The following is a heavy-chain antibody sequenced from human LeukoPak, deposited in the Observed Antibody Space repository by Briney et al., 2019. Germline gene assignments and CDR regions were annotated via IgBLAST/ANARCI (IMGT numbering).Heavy chain of an antibody. D-gene: IGHD1-1*01. CDR2: ISSSGVTI. CDR1: GFTFSTCS. V-gene: IGHV3-48*01. J-gene: IGHJ6*03. Sequence: GGSLRLSCAASGFTFSTCSMNWVRQAPGKGLEWVSYISSSGVTIYYAASVKGRLTISRDNAKNSLYLQMNSLRAEDTAVYYCAKDNGYGYYYMDVWGKGTTVTVSS. CDR3: AKDNGYGYYYMDV.